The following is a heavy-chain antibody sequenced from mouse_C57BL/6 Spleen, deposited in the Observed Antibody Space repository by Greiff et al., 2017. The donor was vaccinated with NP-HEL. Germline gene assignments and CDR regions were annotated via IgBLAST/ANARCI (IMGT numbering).Heavy chain of an antibody. J-gene: IGHJ4*01. Sequence: DVHLVESGEGLVKPGGSLKLSCAASGFTFSSYAMSWVRQTPEKRLEWVAYISSGGDYIYYADTVKGRFTISRDNARNTLYLQMSSLKSEDTAMYYCTRRGYDYDVMDYWGQGTSVTVSS. CDR3: TRRGYDYDVMDY. CDR2: ISSGGDYI. CDR1: GFTFSSYA. V-gene: IGHV5-9-1*02. D-gene: IGHD2-4*01.